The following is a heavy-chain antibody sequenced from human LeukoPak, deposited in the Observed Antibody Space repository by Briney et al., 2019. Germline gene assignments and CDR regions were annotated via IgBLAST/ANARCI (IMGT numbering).Heavy chain of an antibody. J-gene: IGHJ4*02. V-gene: IGHV3-7*01. CDR2: IKHDGSAK. CDR3: ARDTARGDFDY. CDR1: GFTFSHYW. Sequence: PGGSLRLSSAASGFTFSHYWMSWVRQAPGKGLEWVASIKHDGSAKYYVDSVKGRFTISRDNAKNSLFLQMNSLRAEDTSVYYCARDTARGDFDYWGQGTLVTVSS. D-gene: IGHD6-25*01.